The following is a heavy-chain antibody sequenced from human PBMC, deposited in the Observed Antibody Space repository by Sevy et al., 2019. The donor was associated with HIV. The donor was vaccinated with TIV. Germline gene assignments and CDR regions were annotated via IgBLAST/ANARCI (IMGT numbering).Heavy chain of an antibody. J-gene: IGHJ4*02. D-gene: IGHD3-22*01. CDR3: ASHYHDSTGYYFHLDY. CDR2: ISYDGNNK. CDR1: GFTFSSYA. V-gene: IGHV3-30*04. Sequence: GGSLRLSCTASGFTFSSYAMYWVRQAPGKGLEWVAVISYDGNNKDYADSVKGRFTISRDNSKNTLYLQMNSLRAEDTAVYYCASHYHDSTGYYFHLDYWGQGTLVTVSS.